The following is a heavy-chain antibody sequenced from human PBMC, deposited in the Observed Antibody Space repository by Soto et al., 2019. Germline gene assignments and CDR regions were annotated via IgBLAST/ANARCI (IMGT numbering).Heavy chain of an antibody. CDR2: ISSSSTI. CDR1: GFTFSSYS. V-gene: IGHV3-48*01. Sequence: GGSLRLSCAASGFTFSSYSMNWVRQAPGKGLEWVSYISSSSTIYYADSVKGRFTISRDNAKNSLYLQMNSLRAEDTAVYYCARSGDYWYFDLWGRGTLVTVSS. CDR3: ARSGDYWYFDL. D-gene: IGHD2-21*01. J-gene: IGHJ2*01.